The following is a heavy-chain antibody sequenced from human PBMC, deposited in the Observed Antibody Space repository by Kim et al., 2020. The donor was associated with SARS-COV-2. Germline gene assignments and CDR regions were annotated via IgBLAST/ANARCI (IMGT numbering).Heavy chain of an antibody. CDR2: IYYSGST. D-gene: IGHD3-3*01. V-gene: IGHV4-39*01. CDR3: ARHRAIFGVVIFDY. CDR1: GGSISSSSYY. Sequence: SETLSLTFTVSGGSISSSSYYWGWIRQPPGKGLEWIGSIYYSGSTYYNPSLKSRVTISVDTSKNQFSLKLSSVTAADTAVYYCARHRAIFGVVIFDYWGQGTLVTVSS. J-gene: IGHJ4*02.